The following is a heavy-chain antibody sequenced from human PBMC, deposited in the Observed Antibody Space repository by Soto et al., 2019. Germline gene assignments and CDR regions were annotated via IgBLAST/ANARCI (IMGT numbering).Heavy chain of an antibody. Sequence: GGSLRLSCAASGFTFSSYEMNWVRQAPGKGLEWVSYISSSGSTIYYADSVKGRFTISRDNAKNSLYLQMNSLRAEDTAVYYCARLDSYDAFDIWGQGTMVTVSS. V-gene: IGHV3-48*03. J-gene: IGHJ3*02. CDR1: GFTFSSYE. CDR3: ARLDSYDAFDI. CDR2: ISSSGSTI. D-gene: IGHD3-22*01.